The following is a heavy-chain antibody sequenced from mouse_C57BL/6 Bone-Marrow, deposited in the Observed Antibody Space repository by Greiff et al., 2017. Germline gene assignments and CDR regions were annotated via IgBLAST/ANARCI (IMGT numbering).Heavy chain of an antibody. CDR2: IDPSDSYT. CDR3: ARGGYYAMDY. CDR1: GYTFTSYW. J-gene: IGHJ4*01. Sequence: QVQLQQPGAELVMPGASVKLSCKASGYTFTSYWMPWVKQRPGQGLEWIGEIDPSDSYTNYNQKFKGKSTLTVAKSSSTAYMQLSSLTSEDSAVYYCARGGYYAMDYWGQGTSVTVSS. V-gene: IGHV1-69*01.